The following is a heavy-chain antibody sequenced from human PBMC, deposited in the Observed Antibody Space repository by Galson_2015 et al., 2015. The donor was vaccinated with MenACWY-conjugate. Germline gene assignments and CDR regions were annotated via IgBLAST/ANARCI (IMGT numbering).Heavy chain of an antibody. Sequence: SLRLSCAVSGFTFSTFGMSWVRQAPGEGLEWVAAISTSGSRTYYADSVKGRFTISRDNSDNTLYLQMNSLRAADTAVYYCAKASFGVTIGEVFAFDSWGQGTMITVSS. CDR1: GFTFSTFG. V-gene: IGHV3-23*01. CDR3: AKASFGVTIGEVFAFDS. D-gene: IGHD3-3*01. CDR2: ISTSGSRT. J-gene: IGHJ3*01.